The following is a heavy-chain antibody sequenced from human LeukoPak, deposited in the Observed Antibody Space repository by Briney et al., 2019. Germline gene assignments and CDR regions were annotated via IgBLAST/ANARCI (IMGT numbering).Heavy chain of an antibody. CDR3: AVSSSWYQNGVNWFDP. V-gene: IGHV4-59*01. CDR1: GGSFSGYY. Sequence: SETLSLTCAVYGGSFSGYYWSWIRQPPGKGLEWIGYIYYSGSTNYNPSLKSRVTISVDTSKNQFSLKLSSVTAADTAVYYCAVSSSWYQNGVNWFDPWGQGTLVTVSS. CDR2: IYYSGST. J-gene: IGHJ5*02. D-gene: IGHD6-13*01.